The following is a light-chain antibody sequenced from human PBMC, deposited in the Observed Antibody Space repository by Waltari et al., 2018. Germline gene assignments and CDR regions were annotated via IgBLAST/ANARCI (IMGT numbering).Light chain of an antibody. J-gene: IGLJ3*02. Sequence: QSVLTQPPSASGAPGQRVTISCSGSSSDIGSNYVYWFQQIPGTAPKLLINRNNRRPSGARDRFSGSKSGTSASLAISGLRSEDETDYYCAAWDDNLRLWVFGGGTMLTVL. CDR3: AAWDDNLRLWV. V-gene: IGLV1-47*01. CDR2: RNN. CDR1: SSDIGSNY.